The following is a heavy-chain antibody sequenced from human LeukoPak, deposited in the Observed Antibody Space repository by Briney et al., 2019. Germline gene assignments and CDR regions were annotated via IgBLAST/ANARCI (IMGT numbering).Heavy chain of an antibody. CDR1: GFTFSSYG. V-gene: IGHV3-30*02. Sequence: GGSLRLSCAASGFTFSSYGMHWVRQAPGKGLEWVAFIRYDGSNKYYADSVKGRFTISRDNSKNTLSLQMNSLRAEDTAVYYCARPSDGYYRPLGYWGQGTLVTVSS. CDR3: ARPSDGYYRPLGY. CDR2: IRYDGSNK. D-gene: IGHD3-22*01. J-gene: IGHJ4*02.